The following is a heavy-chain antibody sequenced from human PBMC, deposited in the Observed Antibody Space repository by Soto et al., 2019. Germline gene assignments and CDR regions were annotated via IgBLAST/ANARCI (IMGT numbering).Heavy chain of an antibody. V-gene: IGHV1-8*01. D-gene: IGHD3-10*01. CDR2: MNPNSGNT. CDR3: ARGLWFGEPHGLFY. Sequence: QVQLVQSGAEVKKPGASVKVSCKASGYTFTSYDINWVRQATGQGLEWMGWMNPNSGNTGYAQKCQGRVTMNRNNSISTAYMELSSLRSEDTAVYYCARGLWFGEPHGLFYWGQGTLVTVSS. J-gene: IGHJ4*02. CDR1: GYTFTSYD.